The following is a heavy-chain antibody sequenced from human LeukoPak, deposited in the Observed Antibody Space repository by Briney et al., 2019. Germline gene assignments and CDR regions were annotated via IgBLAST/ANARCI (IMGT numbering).Heavy chain of an antibody. J-gene: IGHJ4*02. CDR2: ISSSSSYI. CDR3: ARGHKQLAFDY. Sequence: GGSLRLSCAASGFTFSSYSMSWVRQAPGKGLAWVSSISSSSSYIYYGDSVTGRFTISRDNARNSLYLQMNSLRAEDTAVYYCARGHKQLAFDYWGQGTLVTVSS. D-gene: IGHD6-6*01. CDR1: GFTFSSYS. V-gene: IGHV3-21*01.